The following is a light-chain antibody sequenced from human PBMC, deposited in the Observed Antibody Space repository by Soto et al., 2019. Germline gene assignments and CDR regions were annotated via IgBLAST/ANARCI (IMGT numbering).Light chain of an antibody. V-gene: IGLV7-46*01. CDR3: LLSYGDAWV. CDR2: HTS. CDR1: TGAVTSGHY. Sequence: QTVVTQEPSLTVSPRGTVTLTCGSSTGAVTSGHYPYWFQQKPGQAPRTLVYHTSNKHSWTPARFSGSLLGGKAALTLSGALPEDEADYYCLLSYGDAWVFGGGTKVTVL. J-gene: IGLJ3*02.